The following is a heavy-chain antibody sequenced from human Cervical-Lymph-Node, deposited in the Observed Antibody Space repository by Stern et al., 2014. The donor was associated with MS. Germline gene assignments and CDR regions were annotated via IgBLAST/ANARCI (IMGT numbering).Heavy chain of an antibody. CDR1: GFTFSHYS. J-gene: IGHJ4*02. D-gene: IGHD4-17*01. V-gene: IGHV3-21*02. CDR2: ISNNSTHT. Sequence: EVQLVESGGGLVKPGESLRLSCDASGFTFSHYSINWVRQAPGKGLEWISSISNNSTHTYYADSVECRFTISRDSAQDSVSLHMVSLRAEDTAVYYCARARVGDYARSPHLDSWGQGTLVPVSS. CDR3: ARARVGDYARSPHLDS.